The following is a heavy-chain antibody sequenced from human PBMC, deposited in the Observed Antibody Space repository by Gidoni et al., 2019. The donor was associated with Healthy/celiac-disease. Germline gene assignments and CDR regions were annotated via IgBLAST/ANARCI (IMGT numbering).Heavy chain of an antibody. D-gene: IGHD6-6*01. J-gene: IGHJ6*02. CDR2: ISAYNGNT. Sequence: GWISAYNGNTNYAQKLQGRVTMTTDTSTSTAYMELRSLRSDDTAVYYCARDQYSSSPTYGMDVWGQGTTVTVSS. CDR3: ARDQYSSSPTYGMDV. V-gene: IGHV1-18*01.